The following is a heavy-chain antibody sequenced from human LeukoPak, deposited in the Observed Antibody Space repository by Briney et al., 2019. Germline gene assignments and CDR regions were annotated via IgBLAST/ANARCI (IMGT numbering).Heavy chain of an antibody. V-gene: IGHV4-59*01. CDR1: GGSISSYY. Sequence: SETLSLTCTVSGGSISSYYWSWIRQPPGKGLEWIGYIYYSGSTNYNPSLKSRVTISVDTSKNQFSLKLSSVTAADTAVYYCARALYYYDSSGPRLSAFDIWGQGTMVTVSS. CDR2: IYYSGST. J-gene: IGHJ3*02. CDR3: ARALYYYDSSGPRLSAFDI. D-gene: IGHD3-22*01.